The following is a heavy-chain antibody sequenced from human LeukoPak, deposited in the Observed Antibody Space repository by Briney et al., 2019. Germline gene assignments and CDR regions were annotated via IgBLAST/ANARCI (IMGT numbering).Heavy chain of an antibody. D-gene: IGHD4-17*01. J-gene: IGHJ4*02. Sequence: PGGSLRLSCAASGFTFSSYSMNWVRQAPGKGLEWVSYISSSSSTIYYADSVKGRFTISRDNAKNSLYLQMNSLRAEDTAVYYCARDGPTVTTKASDYWGQGTLVTVSS. CDR1: GFTFSSYS. V-gene: IGHV3-48*01. CDR3: ARDGPTVTTKASDY. CDR2: ISSSSSTI.